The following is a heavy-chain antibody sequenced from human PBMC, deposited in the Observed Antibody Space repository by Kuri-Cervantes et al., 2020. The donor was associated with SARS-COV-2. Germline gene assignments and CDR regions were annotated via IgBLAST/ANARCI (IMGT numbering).Heavy chain of an antibody. J-gene: IGHJ6*03. CDR2: IYYSGST. CDR1: GGSISSHY. D-gene: IGHD2-2*01. V-gene: IGHV4-59*11. Sequence: SETLSLTCTASGGSISSHYWSWIRQPPGKGLEWIGYIYYSGSTNYNPSLKSRVTISVDTSKNQFSLRLSSVTAADTAVYYCASGSAPAAIYYYYYMDVWGKGTTVTVSS. CDR3: ASGSAPAAIYYYYYMDV.